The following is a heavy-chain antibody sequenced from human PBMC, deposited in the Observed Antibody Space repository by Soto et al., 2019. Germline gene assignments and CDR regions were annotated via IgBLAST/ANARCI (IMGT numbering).Heavy chain of an antibody. Sequence: PSETQSLTCTYSGFSTRSSSHYWGSLRPPPGKGPEWIGSIYYSGSTYYNPSLKSRVTISVDTSNNQFSLRLSSVTAADTAVYYCARLSRIYYFYMDVWGKGTTVTVSS. CDR2: IYYSGST. CDR3: ARLSRIYYFYMDV. CDR1: GFSTRSSSHY. V-gene: IGHV4-39*01. J-gene: IGHJ6*03. D-gene: IGHD2-15*01.